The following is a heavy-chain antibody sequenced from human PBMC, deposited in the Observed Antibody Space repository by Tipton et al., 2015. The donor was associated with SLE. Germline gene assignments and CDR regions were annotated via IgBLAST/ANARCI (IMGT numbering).Heavy chain of an antibody. CDR2: IYPGDSDT. J-gene: IGHJ6*03. CDR3: ARQYSSSSYYYYYYMDV. CDR1: GYSFTSHW. D-gene: IGHD6-6*01. V-gene: IGHV5-51*01. Sequence: QLVQSGAEVKKPGESLKISCKGSGYSFTSHWIGWVRQMPGKGLEWMGIIYPGDSDTRYSPSSQGQVTISADKSISTAYLQWSSLKASDTAMYYCARQYSSSSYYYYYYMDVWGKGTTVTVSS.